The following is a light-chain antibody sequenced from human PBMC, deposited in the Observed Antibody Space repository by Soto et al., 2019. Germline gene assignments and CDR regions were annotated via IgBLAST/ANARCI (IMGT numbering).Light chain of an antibody. J-gene: IGKJ3*01. CDR1: QDIRDH. CDR2: TSS. V-gene: IGKV1-27*01. Sequence: DFQMTQSPSSLSASVGDRVTITCRASQDIRDHLAWYLQKPGKVPQLLIHTSSPLHSGVTSRLSATRFGTDFTPTIHSLKPQVVGGYVCQKCICGRFTFGPGTTVDV. CDR3: QKCICGRFT.